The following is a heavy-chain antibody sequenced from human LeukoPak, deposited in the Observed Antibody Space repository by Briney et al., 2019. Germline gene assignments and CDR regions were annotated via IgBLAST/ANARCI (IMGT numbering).Heavy chain of an antibody. D-gene: IGHD3-10*01. CDR1: GFTFSSYS. V-gene: IGHV3-21*01. Sequence: GGSLRLSSAASGFTFSSYSMNWVRQAPGKGLEWVSSISSSSSYIYYADSVKGRFTISRDNAKNSLYLQMNSLRAEDTAVYYCARWFSSDSRFDYWGQGTLVTVSS. CDR2: ISSSSSYI. J-gene: IGHJ4*02. CDR3: ARWFSSDSRFDY.